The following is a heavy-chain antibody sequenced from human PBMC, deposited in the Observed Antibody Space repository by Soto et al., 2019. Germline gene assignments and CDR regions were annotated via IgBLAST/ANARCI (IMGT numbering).Heavy chain of an antibody. CDR2: IDGYGSA. Sequence: EVQLLESGGGLVQPGGSLRLSCVASGFTLSNYAMSWVRQAPGKGLEWVSVIDGYGSAKFADSVKGRLTVSRDNSKNTLYLQMDSLRAEDTAIYYCAKDAVSYNGIYDPFDIWGRGTMVTVSS. J-gene: IGHJ3*02. D-gene: IGHD1-1*01. CDR1: GFTLSNYA. CDR3: AKDAVSYNGIYDPFDI. V-gene: IGHV3-23*01.